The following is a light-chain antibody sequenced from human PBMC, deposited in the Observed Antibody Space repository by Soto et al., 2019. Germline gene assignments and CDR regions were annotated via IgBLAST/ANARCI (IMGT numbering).Light chain of an antibody. CDR1: QSVLHSSNNKDY. V-gene: IGKV4-1*01. Sequence: DIVMTQSPDSLAVSLGERATIYCKSSQSVLHSSNNKDYLAWYQQKPGQSPKLLIYWASTRESGVPDRFSGNGAATEFTLTVSRRQAEVVACYYCQRYYSTPFTFGPGTKVDIK. J-gene: IGKJ3*01. CDR2: WAS. CDR3: QRYYSTPFT.